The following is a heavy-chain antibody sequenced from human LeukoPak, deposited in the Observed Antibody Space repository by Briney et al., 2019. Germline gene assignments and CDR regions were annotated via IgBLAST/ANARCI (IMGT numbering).Heavy chain of an antibody. CDR1: GCTFDDYA. V-gene: IGHV3-9*01. CDR3: AKGGYCSSTSCYFDY. CDR2: ISWNSGSI. Sequence: PGRSLRLSCAASGCTFDDYALHWLRQAPGKGLEWVSGISWNSGSIGYADSVKGRFTISRDNAKNSLYLQVNSLRPEDTAFYYCAKGGYCSSTSCYFDYWGQGTLVTVSS. D-gene: IGHD2-2*01. J-gene: IGHJ4*02.